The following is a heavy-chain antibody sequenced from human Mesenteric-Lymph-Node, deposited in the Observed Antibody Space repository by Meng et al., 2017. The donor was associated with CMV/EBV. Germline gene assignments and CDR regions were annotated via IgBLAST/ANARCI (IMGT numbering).Heavy chain of an antibody. CDR3: ARGVAAGVDY. CDR1: GYTVTDLD. D-gene: IGHD6-13*01. CDR2: MSPTSGNA. V-gene: IGHV1-8*01. Sequence: VASKTSGYTVTDLDINWVRQATGQGFEWMGWMSPTSGNAGYARKFQGRVIMTRDNSIATAYMELSSLRSDDTAVYYCARGVAAGVDYWDQGTLVTVSS. J-gene: IGHJ4*02.